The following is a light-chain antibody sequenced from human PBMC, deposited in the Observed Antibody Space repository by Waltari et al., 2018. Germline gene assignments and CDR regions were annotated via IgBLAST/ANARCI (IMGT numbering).Light chain of an antibody. J-gene: IGLJ2*01. V-gene: IGLV1-51*01. CDR1: SSNLRDNY. CDR2: DNN. Sequence: QSVLTQPPSVSAAPGQKVPISCSGRSSNLRDNYVLWYLKLQGTAPKLLIYDNNKRPSGSPDRLSGSKSGTSATLGITGIQTGDEADYYCGTWDNSLSVVVFGGGTKLTVL. CDR3: GTWDNSLSVVV.